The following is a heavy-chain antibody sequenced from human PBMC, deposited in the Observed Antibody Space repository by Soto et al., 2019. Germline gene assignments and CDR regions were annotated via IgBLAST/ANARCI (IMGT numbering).Heavy chain of an antibody. Sequence: GGSLRLSCAASGFTFSSYWMHWVRQAPGKGLVWVSRINSEGSSTSYADSVKGRFTISRDNAKNTLYLQMNSLRAEDTAVYYCARGVAGSSSFDYYYYYMDVWGKGTTVTVSS. D-gene: IGHD6-6*01. CDR3: ARGVAGSSSFDYYYYYMDV. J-gene: IGHJ6*03. V-gene: IGHV3-74*01. CDR2: INSEGSST. CDR1: GFTFSSYW.